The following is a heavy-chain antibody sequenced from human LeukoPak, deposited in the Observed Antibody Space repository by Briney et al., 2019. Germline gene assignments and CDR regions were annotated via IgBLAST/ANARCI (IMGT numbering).Heavy chain of an antibody. CDR2: INHSGST. CDR3: ARVEVRGVIIVY. CDR1: GGSFSGYY. D-gene: IGHD3-10*01. Sequence: PSETLSLTCAVYGGSFSGYYWSWIRQPPGKGLEWIGEINHSGSTNYNPSLKSRVTISVDTSKNQFSLKLSSGTAADTAVYYCARVEVRGVIIVYWGQGTLVTVSS. J-gene: IGHJ4*02. V-gene: IGHV4-34*01.